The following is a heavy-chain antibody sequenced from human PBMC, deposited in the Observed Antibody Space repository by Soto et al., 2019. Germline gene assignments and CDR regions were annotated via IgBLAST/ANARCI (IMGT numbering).Heavy chain of an antibody. D-gene: IGHD2-21*02. CDR1: GFTFGNFG. Sequence: EVQLLESGGGLVQPGGSLRLSCAASGFTFGNFGMNWVRQAPGKGLEWVSGISGGGGSTYYADSVKGRFTISRDPSKNTIFLEMNSLRAEDTVVYYCAKGFIVVVTVIRPDDAFDVWGQGTLVTVSS. CDR2: ISGGGGST. V-gene: IGHV3-23*01. CDR3: AKGFIVVVTVIRPDDAFDV. J-gene: IGHJ3*01.